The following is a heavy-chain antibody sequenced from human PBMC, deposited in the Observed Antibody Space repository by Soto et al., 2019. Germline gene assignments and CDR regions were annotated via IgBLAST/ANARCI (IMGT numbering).Heavy chain of an antibody. Sequence: SETLSLTCAVSGDSISRSYWWSWVRQLPGKGLEWIGEIYHSGSTIYNPSLQSRVTLSVDKSKNEFSLKMSSVTDADTAIYYCASGYKFPFHSWGHGTLVTVSS. V-gene: IGHV4-4*02. CDR3: ASGYKFPFHS. CDR1: GDSISRSYW. D-gene: IGHD6-25*01. CDR2: IYHSGST. J-gene: IGHJ5*01.